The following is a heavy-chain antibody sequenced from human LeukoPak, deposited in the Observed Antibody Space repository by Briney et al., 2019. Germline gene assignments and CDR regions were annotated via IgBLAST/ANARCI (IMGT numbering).Heavy chain of an antibody. CDR1: GGSITNYY. CDR2: IYTSGST. D-gene: IGHD3-22*01. CDR3: ARDRRPYDSSGYAYYYMDV. V-gene: IGHV4-4*07. Sequence: PSETLSLTCAVSGGSITNYYWTWIRQPAGKGLEWIGRIYTSGSTNYNPSLKSRVIMSVDTSKDQFSLKLTSLTAADTAVYYCARDRRPYDSSGYAYYYMDVWGKGTTVTVSS. J-gene: IGHJ6*03.